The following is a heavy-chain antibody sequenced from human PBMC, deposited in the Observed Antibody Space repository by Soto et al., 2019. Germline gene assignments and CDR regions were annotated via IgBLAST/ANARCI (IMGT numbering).Heavy chain of an antibody. D-gene: IGHD6-13*01. Sequence: SETLSLTCSVSSASISSYNWNWVRQSAGKGPEWVGRLNIAGTINYNPSLKSRITMSMDTSKSQISLHLRSVTAADTAMYYCARDRGEYTSSWFWYFSHWGHGTLVTVSS. CDR3: ARDRGEYTSSWFWYFSH. CDR2: LNIAGTI. J-gene: IGHJ2*01. V-gene: IGHV4-4*07. CDR1: SASISSYN.